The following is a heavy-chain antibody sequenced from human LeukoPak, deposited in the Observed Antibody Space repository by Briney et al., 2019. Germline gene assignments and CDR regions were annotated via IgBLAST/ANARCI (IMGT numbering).Heavy chain of an antibody. CDR2: INPNSGGT. CDR3: ARERYSYGYGSGAFDI. V-gene: IGHV1-2*02. CDR1: GYTFTGYY. Sequence: ASVKVSCKASGYTFTGYYMHWVRQAPGQGLEWMGWINPNSGGTNYAQKFQGRVTMTRDTSISTAYMELSRLRSDDTAVYYCARERYSYGYGSGAFDIWGQGTMVTVSS. J-gene: IGHJ3*02. D-gene: IGHD5-18*01.